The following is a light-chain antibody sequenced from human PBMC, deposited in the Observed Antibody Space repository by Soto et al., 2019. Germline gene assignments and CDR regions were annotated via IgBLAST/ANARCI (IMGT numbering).Light chain of an antibody. Sequence: AIQMTQSPSSLSASVGDRVTITCRASQGIRNYLGWYQQKPGKAPKLLIYAASMLQSGVPSRFSGSGSGTDFPLTFSRLQPQDFPTYSCPQDYNYPWTFGQGTKVDNK. V-gene: IGKV1-6*01. CDR2: AAS. J-gene: IGKJ1*01. CDR3: PQDYNYPWT. CDR1: QGIRNY.